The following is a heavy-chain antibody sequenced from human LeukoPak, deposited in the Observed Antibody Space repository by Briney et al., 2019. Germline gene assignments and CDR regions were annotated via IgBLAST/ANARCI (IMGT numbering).Heavy chain of an antibody. CDR3: AKGGYSSTYFDY. V-gene: IGHV3-21*01. J-gene: IGHJ4*02. CDR2: ISSSSSYI. CDR1: GFTFSSYS. D-gene: IGHD5-12*01. Sequence: PGGSLRLSCAASGFTFSSYSMNWVRQAPGKGLEWISSISSSSSYIYYADSVKGRFTISRDNAKNLLYLHMNSLRAEDTAVYYCAKGGYSSTYFDYWGQGTLVTVSS.